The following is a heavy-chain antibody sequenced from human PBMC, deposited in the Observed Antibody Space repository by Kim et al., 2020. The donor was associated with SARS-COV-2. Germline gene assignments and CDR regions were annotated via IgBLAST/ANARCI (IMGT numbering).Heavy chain of an antibody. CDR3: ARRFDSSGYYSELADY. J-gene: IGHJ4*02. D-gene: IGHD3-22*01. Sequence: ASVKVSCKASGYTFTSYGISWVRQAPGQGLEWMGWISAYNGNTNYAQKLQGRVTMTTDTSTSTAYMELRSLRSDDTAVYYCARRFDSSGYYSELADYWGQGTVVTVSS. CDR1: GYTFTSYG. CDR2: ISAYNGNT. V-gene: IGHV1-18*01.